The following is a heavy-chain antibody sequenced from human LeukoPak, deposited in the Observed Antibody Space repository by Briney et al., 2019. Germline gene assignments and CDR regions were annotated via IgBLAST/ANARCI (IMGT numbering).Heavy chain of an antibody. CDR2: ISYDGSNK. CDR1: GFTFSSYA. Sequence: PGGSVRLSCAASGFTFSSYAMHWVRQAPGKGLEWVAVISYDGSNKYYADSVKGRFTISRDNSKNTLYLQMNSLRAEDTAVYYCASDSYCGGDCYSANDYWGQGTLVTVSS. V-gene: IGHV3-30-3*01. D-gene: IGHD2-21*02. CDR3: ASDSYCGGDCYSANDY. J-gene: IGHJ4*02.